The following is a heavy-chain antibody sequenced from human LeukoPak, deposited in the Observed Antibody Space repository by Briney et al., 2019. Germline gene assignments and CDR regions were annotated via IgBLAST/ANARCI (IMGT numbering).Heavy chain of an antibody. CDR1: GFTVSSNY. CDR2: ISGSGGST. J-gene: IGHJ4*02. Sequence: GGSLRLSCAASGFTVSSNYMSWVRQAPGKGLEWVSAISGSGGSTYYADSVKGRFTISRDNSKNTLYLQMNSLRAEDTAVYYCANHIVATSPFDYWGQGTLVTVSS. D-gene: IGHD5-12*01. V-gene: IGHV3-23*01. CDR3: ANHIVATSPFDY.